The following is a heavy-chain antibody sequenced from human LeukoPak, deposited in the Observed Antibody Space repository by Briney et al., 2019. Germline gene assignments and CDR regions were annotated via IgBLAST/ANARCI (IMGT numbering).Heavy chain of an antibody. CDR1: GFTVSSNY. Sequence: GGSLRLSCAASGFTVSSNYMSWVRQAPGKGLEWVSVIYSGGSTYYADSVKGRFTISRDNSKNTLYLQMNSLRAEDTAVYYCASADSSSWYGDAFDIWGQGTMVTVSS. J-gene: IGHJ3*02. D-gene: IGHD6-13*01. CDR2: IYSGGST. CDR3: ASADSSSWYGDAFDI. V-gene: IGHV3-66*01.